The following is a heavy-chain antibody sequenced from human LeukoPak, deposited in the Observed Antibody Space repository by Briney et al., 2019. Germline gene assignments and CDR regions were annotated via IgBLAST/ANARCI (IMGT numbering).Heavy chain of an antibody. CDR2: IGGSGGTT. CDR1: GFTFSSYA. D-gene: IGHD6-13*01. V-gene: IGHV3-23*01. Sequence: PGGSLRLSCVVSGFTFSSYAMTWVRQAPGKGLEWVSAIGGSGGTTYYADSVKGRFTISRDNSKNTLSVQMNSLRADDMAVYYCARGTAWYSSSWYFDYWGQGTLVTVSS. J-gene: IGHJ4*02. CDR3: ARGTAWYSSSWYFDY.